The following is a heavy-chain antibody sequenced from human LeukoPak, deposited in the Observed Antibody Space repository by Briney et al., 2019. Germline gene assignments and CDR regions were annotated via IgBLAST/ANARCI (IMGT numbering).Heavy chain of an antibody. CDR1: GGSISSSSYY. CDR2: IYYSGST. CDR3: ARHVVGAKWFDP. V-gene: IGHV4-39*01. D-gene: IGHD1-26*01. Sequence: PSETLSLTCTVSGGSISSSSYYWGWIRQPPGKGLEWIGSIYYSGSTYYNPSLKSRVTISVDTSKNQFSLKLSSVTAADTAVYYCARHVVGAKWFDPWGQGTLVTVSS. J-gene: IGHJ5*02.